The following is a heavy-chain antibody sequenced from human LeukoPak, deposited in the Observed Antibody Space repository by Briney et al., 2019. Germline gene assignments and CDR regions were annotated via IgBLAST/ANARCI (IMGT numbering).Heavy chain of an antibody. CDR3: AKDAGYYGSGSYYMGHGAPHRQGGFDY. D-gene: IGHD3-10*01. CDR2: ISGSGGST. CDR1: GFTFSSYA. Sequence: GGSLRLSCAASGFTFSSYAMSWVRQAPGKGLEWVSAISGSGGSTYYADSVKGRFTISRDNSKNTLYLQMNSLRAEDTAVYYCAKDAGYYGSGSYYMGHGAPHRQGGFDYWGQGTLVTVSS. V-gene: IGHV3-23*01. J-gene: IGHJ4*02.